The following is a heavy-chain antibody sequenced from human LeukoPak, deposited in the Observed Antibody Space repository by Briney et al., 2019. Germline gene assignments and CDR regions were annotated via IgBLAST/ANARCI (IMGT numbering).Heavy chain of an antibody. V-gene: IGHV3-74*01. CDR2: IKSDGSST. Sequence: PGGSLRLSCAASGFTFSSYWMHWVRHAPGKGLVWVSRIKSDGSSTSYADSVKGRFTISRDNAKNMLYLQMNSLRAEDTAVYYCARDLDYGGYSNFDYWGQGTLVTVSS. D-gene: IGHD4-23*01. CDR3: ARDLDYGGYSNFDY. CDR1: GFTFSSYW. J-gene: IGHJ4*02.